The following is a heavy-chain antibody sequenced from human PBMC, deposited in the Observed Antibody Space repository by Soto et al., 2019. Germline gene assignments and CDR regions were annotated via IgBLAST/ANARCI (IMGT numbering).Heavy chain of an antibody. CDR3: ARDNLGYFYWPTVHGMDV. CDR2: ISSSSSYI. V-gene: IGHV3-21*01. D-gene: IGHD3-9*01. Sequence: EVQLVESGGGLVKPGGSLRLSCAASGFTFSSYSMNWVRQAPGKGLEWVSSISSSSSYIYYADSVKGRFTISRDNAKNSLYLQMNSLRAEDTAVYYCARDNLGYFYWPTVHGMDVWGQGTTVTVSS. CDR1: GFTFSSYS. J-gene: IGHJ6*02.